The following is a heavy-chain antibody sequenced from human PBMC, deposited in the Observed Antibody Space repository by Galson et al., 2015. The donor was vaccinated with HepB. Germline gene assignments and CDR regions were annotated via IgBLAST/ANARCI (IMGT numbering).Heavy chain of an antibody. CDR2: ISGSGGST. CDR1: GFTFSSYA. Sequence: SLRLSCAASGFTFSSYAMSWVRQAPGKGLEWVSAISGSGGSTYYADSVKGRFTISRDNSKNTLYLQMNSLRAEDTAVYYCVRRGYCGGDCYPDYWGQGTLVTVSS. V-gene: IGHV3-23*01. J-gene: IGHJ4*02. CDR3: VRRGYCGGDCYPDY. D-gene: IGHD2-21*02.